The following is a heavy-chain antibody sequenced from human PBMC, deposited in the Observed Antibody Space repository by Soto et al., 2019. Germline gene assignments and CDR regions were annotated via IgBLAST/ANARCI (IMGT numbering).Heavy chain of an antibody. D-gene: IGHD3-16*01. Sequence: EEQLVESGGGLVQPGGSLRLSCAGSGFTFSNHWMTWVRQAPGKRLEWVAHMNADGSDKDYLDSVKGRFTISRDNAEKSLYLQMNSVRAEDTAIYYCARGHWGLAPWSQGTLVTVSS. CDR1: GFTFSNHW. V-gene: IGHV3-7*04. CDR2: MNADGSDK. J-gene: IGHJ5*02. CDR3: ARGHWGLAP.